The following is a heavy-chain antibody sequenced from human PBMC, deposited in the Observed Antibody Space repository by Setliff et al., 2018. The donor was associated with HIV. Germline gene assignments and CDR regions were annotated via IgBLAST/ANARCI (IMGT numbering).Heavy chain of an antibody. V-gene: IGHV4-4*07. D-gene: IGHD1-26*01. CDR2: LHRSGNT. Sequence: SETLSLTCSVSGGSISSYYWGWIWQPAGKGLEWIGRLHRSGNTINNPSLNSRVTMSVDTSKNHFSLNLHSVTAAATAVYYCARVGANANFDYWGQGTQVTVSS. CDR3: ARVGANANFDY. J-gene: IGHJ4*02. CDR1: GGSISSYY.